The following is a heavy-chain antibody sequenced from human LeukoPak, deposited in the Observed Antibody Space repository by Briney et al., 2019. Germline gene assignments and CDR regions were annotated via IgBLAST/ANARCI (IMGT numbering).Heavy chain of an antibody. Sequence: GASVKVSCKTSGYTFTSYGINWVRQAPGQGLEWMGWISAYNGNTNYAQKLQGRVTMTTDTSTSTAYMELRSLRSDDTAVYHCARDPGGSSGYPFDYWGQGTLVTVSS. V-gene: IGHV1-18*01. CDR1: GYTFTSYG. CDR2: ISAYNGNT. J-gene: IGHJ4*02. CDR3: ARDPGGSSGYPFDY. D-gene: IGHD3-22*01.